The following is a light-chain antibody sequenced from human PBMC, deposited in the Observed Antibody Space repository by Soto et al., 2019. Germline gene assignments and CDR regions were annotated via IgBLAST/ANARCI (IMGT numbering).Light chain of an antibody. CDR2: GAS. CDR1: QSVSSD. Sequence: EIGMTQSPATLSVSPGERATLSCRASQSVSSDLAWYQHKAGQAPRLLIYGASTRATGIPARFSGSGSGTEFTLTISSLQSEDFAVYYCQQYNNWPWTFGQGTKVDIK. CDR3: QQYNNWPWT. V-gene: IGKV3-15*01. J-gene: IGKJ1*01.